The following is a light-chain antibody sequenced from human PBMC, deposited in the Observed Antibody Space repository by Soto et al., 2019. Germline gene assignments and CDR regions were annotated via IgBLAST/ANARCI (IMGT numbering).Light chain of an antibody. CDR3: QQYNNWPRT. Sequence: EIVMTQSPATLSVSPGERATLSCRASQSVTSNFAWYQQKPGQAPRLLIYGASTRATGIPARFSGSGSGTEVTLTISSLQSEDFAVYYCQQYNNWPRTFGQGTKVEIK. V-gene: IGKV3-15*01. J-gene: IGKJ1*01. CDR1: QSVTSN. CDR2: GAS.